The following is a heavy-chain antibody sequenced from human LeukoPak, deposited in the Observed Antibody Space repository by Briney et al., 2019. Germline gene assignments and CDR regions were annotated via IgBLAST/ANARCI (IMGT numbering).Heavy chain of an antibody. V-gene: IGHV3-23*01. CDR1: GFTFSSYA. D-gene: IGHD3-3*01. Sequence: GGFLRLSCAASGFTFSSYAMSWVRQAPGKGLEWVSAISGSGGSTYYADSVKGRFTISRDNSKNTLYLQMNSLRAEDTAVYYCAKGYSDFWSGHYYFDYWGQGTLVTVSS. CDR2: ISGSGGST. J-gene: IGHJ4*02. CDR3: AKGYSDFWSGHYYFDY.